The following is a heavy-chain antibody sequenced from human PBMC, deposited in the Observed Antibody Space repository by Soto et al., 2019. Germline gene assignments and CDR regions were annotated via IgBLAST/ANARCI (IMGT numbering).Heavy chain of an antibody. J-gene: IGHJ3*01. CDR1: GGSIGTSY. CDR2: IYITGST. Sequence: SETLSFTCIVSGGSIGTSYWSWIRQTAGTGLEWIGRIYITGSTNIHPSLKSRVAMSVDTAKNQFSLKLTSATAADTAVYYCARGGRDGFDLWGQGTMVTVSS. CDR3: ARGGRDGFDL. D-gene: IGHD3-10*01. V-gene: IGHV4-4*07.